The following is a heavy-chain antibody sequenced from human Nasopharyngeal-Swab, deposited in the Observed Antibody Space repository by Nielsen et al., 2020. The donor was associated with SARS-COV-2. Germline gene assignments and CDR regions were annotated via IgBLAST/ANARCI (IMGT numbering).Heavy chain of an antibody. V-gene: IGHV4-59*13. D-gene: IGHD3-9*01. CDR2: IYYSGST. CDR1: GGSISSYY. J-gene: IGHJ6*02. Sequence: SETLSLTCTVSGGSISSYYWSWIRQPPGKGLEWIGYIYYSGSTNYNPSLKSRVTISVDTSKNQFSLKLSSVTAADTAVYYCARDNTYYDILTGYEFYYYGMDVWGQGTTVTVSS. CDR3: ARDNTYYDILTGYEFYYYGMDV.